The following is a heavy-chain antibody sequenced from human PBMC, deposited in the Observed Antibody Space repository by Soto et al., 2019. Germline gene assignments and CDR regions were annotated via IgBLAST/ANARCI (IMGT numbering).Heavy chain of an antibody. J-gene: IGHJ6*03. CDR3: AKVFCSGGSCPTYYSYMDV. V-gene: IGHV3-23*01. D-gene: IGHD2-15*01. Sequence: EVQLLESGGGLVQPGGSLTLSCAASGFTFTNYDMRWVRQPPGKGLEWVSVIRSRGGNTNYAGSVKGRFTVSRDNSKNTLYLQMNSLRAEDTAVYYCAKVFCSGGSCPTYYSYMDVWGKGTTVTVSS. CDR1: GFTFTNYD. CDR2: IRSRGGNT.